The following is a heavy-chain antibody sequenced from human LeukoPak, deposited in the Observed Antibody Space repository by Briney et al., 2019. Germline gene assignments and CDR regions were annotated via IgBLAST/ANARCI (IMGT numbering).Heavy chain of an antibody. CDR3: ARVRYDSSGYYYYYGMDV. CDR2: ISAYNGNT. D-gene: IGHD3-22*01. J-gene: IGHJ6*02. Sequence: GASVKVSCKASGYTFTSYGISWVRQAPGQGLEWMGWISAYNGNTNYAQKLQGRVTMTTDTSTSTAYMELRSLRSDDTAVYYCARVRYDSSGYYYYYGMDVWGQGTTVTVS. CDR1: GYTFTSYG. V-gene: IGHV1-18*01.